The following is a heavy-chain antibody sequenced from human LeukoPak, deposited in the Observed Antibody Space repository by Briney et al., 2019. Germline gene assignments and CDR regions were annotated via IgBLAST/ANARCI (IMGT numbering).Heavy chain of an antibody. CDR2: ISSSSSYI. D-gene: IGHD3-10*01. J-gene: IGHJ4*02. CDR1: GFTFSSYS. CDR3: AREPRDGSRKIPSQGDY. V-gene: IGHV3-21*01. Sequence: GGSLRLSCAASGFTFSSYSMNWVRQAPGKGLEWVSSISSSSSYIYYADSVKGRFTISRDNAKNSLYLQMNSLRAEDTAVYYCAREPRDGSRKIPSQGDYWGQGTLVTVSS.